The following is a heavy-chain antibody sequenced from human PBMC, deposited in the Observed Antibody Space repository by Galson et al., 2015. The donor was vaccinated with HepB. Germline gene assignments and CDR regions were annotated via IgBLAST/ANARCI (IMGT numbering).Heavy chain of an antibody. CDR3: ARVGGSGSEYYYYYGMDV. J-gene: IGHJ6*02. CDR1: GFTFSSYA. V-gene: IGHV3-30-3*01. CDR2: ISYDGSNK. D-gene: IGHD3-10*01. Sequence: SLRLSCAASGFTFSSYAMHWVRQAPGKGLEWVAVISYDGSNKYYADSVKGRFTISRDNSKNTLYLQMNSLRAEDTAVYYCARVGGSGSEYYYYYGMDVWGQGTTVTVSS.